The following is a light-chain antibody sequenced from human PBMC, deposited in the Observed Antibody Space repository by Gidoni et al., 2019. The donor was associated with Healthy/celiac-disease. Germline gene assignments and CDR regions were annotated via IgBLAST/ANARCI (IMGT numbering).Light chain of an antibody. CDR1: QSISSY. CDR2: AAS. J-gene: IGKJ2*01. Sequence: DSQRTETPSSLSAAVGDRVTITCRASQSISSYLTWYQQKPGKAPKLLIYAASSLQSGVPSRFSGSGSGTDFTLTISSLQPEAFATYYCQQSYSTPRTFGQGTKLEIK. CDR3: QQSYSTPRT. V-gene: IGKV1-39*01.